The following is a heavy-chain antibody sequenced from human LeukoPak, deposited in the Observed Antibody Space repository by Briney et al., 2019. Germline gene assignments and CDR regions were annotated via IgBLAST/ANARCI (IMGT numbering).Heavy chain of an antibody. CDR1: GDSVSSNSVA. CDR2: TYYRSKWYN. J-gene: IGHJ4*02. V-gene: IGHV6-1*01. Sequence: SQTLSLTCAISGDSVSSNSVAWNWIRQSPSRGLEWLGRTYYRSKWYNDYAASVKSRITISPDTSKNQFSLQLNSMTPEDTAVYYCARVSGSSEFDYWGQGTLVTVSS. CDR3: ARVSGSSEFDY. D-gene: IGHD1-26*01.